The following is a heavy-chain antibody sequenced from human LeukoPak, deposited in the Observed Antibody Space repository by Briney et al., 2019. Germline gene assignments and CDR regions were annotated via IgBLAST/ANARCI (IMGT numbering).Heavy chain of an antibody. CDR3: ARDSSGTLNWFDP. Sequence: SETLSLTCTVSGGSISSSGYYWGWIRQPPGKGLEWIGSIYYSGSTYYNPSLKSRVTISVDTSKNQFSLKLSSVTAADTAVYYCARDSSGTLNWFDPWGQGTLVTVSS. V-gene: IGHV4-39*07. J-gene: IGHJ5*02. D-gene: IGHD6-19*01. CDR2: IYYSGST. CDR1: GGSISSSGYY.